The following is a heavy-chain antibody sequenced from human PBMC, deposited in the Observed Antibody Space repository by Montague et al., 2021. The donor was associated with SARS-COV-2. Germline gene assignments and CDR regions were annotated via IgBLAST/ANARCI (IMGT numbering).Heavy chain of an antibody. Sequence: SETLSLTCTVYGGSISSSGYYWGWIRQPPGKGLEWIGCLYYSGSTYYNPSLKSRVTISVDTSKNQFSLKLSSVTAADTAVYYCARQGDQLLLEYWFDPWGQGTLVTGSS. J-gene: IGHJ5*02. CDR2: LYYSGST. CDR3: ARQGDQLLLEYWFDP. CDR1: GGSISSSGYY. D-gene: IGHD2-2*01. V-gene: IGHV4-39*01.